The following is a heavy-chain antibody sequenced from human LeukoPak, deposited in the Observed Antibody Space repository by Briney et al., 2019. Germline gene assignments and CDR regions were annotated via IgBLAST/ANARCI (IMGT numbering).Heavy chain of an antibody. Sequence: SETLSLTCTVSGASISVERNYWGWLRQPPGKGLEWIGSVYYSGSTYYTPSLKSRVTISIDTSKNLFSLRLTSVTAADTAVFYCATSRNFDGFEIWGQGTMVTVSS. D-gene: IGHD4-11*01. CDR2: VYYSGST. CDR1: GASISVERNY. J-gene: IGHJ3*02. V-gene: IGHV4-39*01. CDR3: ATSRNFDGFEI.